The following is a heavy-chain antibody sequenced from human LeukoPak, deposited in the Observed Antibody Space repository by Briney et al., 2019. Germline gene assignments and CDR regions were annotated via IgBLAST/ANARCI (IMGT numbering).Heavy chain of an antibody. Sequence: SESLSLTCSVSGGSISTNSYHWGWIRQPPGKGLEWIGSISYSGSTYYNPSLKSRVTISADTSKNQFSLKVSSVTAADTAVYYCARHRSGDYAWFDYWGQGTLVTVSS. CDR3: ARHRSGDYAWFDY. J-gene: IGHJ4*02. D-gene: IGHD4-17*01. CDR1: GGSISTNSYH. CDR2: ISYSGST. V-gene: IGHV4-39*01.